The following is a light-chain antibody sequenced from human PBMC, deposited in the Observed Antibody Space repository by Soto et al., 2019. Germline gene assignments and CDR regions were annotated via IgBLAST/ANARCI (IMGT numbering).Light chain of an antibody. CDR2: GAS. Sequence: ETVMTQSPATLSVSPGEGATLSCRASQTINNNLAWYQQKPGLAPRLLIYGASRRATGVPARFSGSGAGTEFTLTISSLQSEDFAVYYCQHYNNGPRFGQGTKVDVK. CDR3: QHYNNGPR. CDR1: QTINNN. V-gene: IGKV3-15*01. J-gene: IGKJ1*01.